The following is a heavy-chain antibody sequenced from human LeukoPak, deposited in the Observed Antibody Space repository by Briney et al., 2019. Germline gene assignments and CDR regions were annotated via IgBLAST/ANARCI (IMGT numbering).Heavy chain of an antibody. D-gene: IGHD3-3*01. CDR3: ANVRSGYYKNYFDY. Sequence: KPSETLSLTCTVSGGSMSSYYWSWIRQPPGKGLEWIGYIYYSGSTKYNPSLKSRVTISVDTSKNQFSLKLSSVTAADTAVYYCANVRSGYYKNYFDYWGQGTLVTVSS. J-gene: IGHJ4*02. V-gene: IGHV4-59*08. CDR2: IYYSGST. CDR1: GGSMSSYY.